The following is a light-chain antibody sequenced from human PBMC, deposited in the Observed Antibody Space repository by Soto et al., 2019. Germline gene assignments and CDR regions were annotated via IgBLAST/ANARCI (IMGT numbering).Light chain of an antibody. CDR2: EVN. J-gene: IGLJ1*01. V-gene: IGLV2-14*01. CDR3: SSYTSDNRDYV. CDR1: SSDVGAYTS. Sequence: LTQAASVSGSPRQSITISCTGTSSDVGAYTSVSWYQHHPGKAPKVIIYEVNKRPSGISNRFSGSKSVNTASLTISGLQPDDEAHYYCSSYTSDNRDYVFGTGTKVTVL.